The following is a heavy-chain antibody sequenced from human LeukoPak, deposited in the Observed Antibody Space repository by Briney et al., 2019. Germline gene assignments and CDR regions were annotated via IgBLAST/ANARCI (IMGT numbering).Heavy chain of an antibody. Sequence: GGSLRLSCAASGFIFSSYTLNWVHQAPGKGLEWVTSISAKDNYTYYADSVKGRFTISRDNAKNSLYLQMNSLRVEDTAVYYCARAEMWVLRSLDYWGQGTLVTVSS. CDR2: ISAKDNYT. V-gene: IGHV3-21*01. D-gene: IGHD3-3*01. J-gene: IGHJ4*02. CDR3: ARAEMWVLRSLDY. CDR1: GFIFSSYT.